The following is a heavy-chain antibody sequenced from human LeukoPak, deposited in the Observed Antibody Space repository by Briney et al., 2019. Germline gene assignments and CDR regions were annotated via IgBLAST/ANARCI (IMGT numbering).Heavy chain of an antibody. CDR1: GGSFSGCY. CDR2: INHSGST. J-gene: IGHJ4*02. Sequence: SSETLSLTCAVYGGSFSGCYWSWIRQPPGKGLEWIGEINHSGSTNYNPSLKSRVTISVDTSKNQFSLKLSSVTAADTAVYYCARARGYSYGCYFGYWGQGTLVTVSS. CDR3: ARARGYSYGCYFGY. V-gene: IGHV4-34*01. D-gene: IGHD5-18*01.